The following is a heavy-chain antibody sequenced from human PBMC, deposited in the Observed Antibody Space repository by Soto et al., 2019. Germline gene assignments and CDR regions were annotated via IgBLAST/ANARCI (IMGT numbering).Heavy chain of an antibody. Sequence: ASVKVSCKASGYTFTSYYMHWVRQAPGQGLEWMGIINPSGGSTSYAQKFQGRVTMTRDTSTSTVYMELSSLRSEDTAVYYCARGAYCSGGSCRQIYYYYYYMDVWGKGTTVTVSS. CDR3: ARGAYCSGGSCRQIYYYYYYMDV. V-gene: IGHV1-46*03. D-gene: IGHD2-15*01. J-gene: IGHJ6*03. CDR2: INPSGGST. CDR1: GYTFTSYY.